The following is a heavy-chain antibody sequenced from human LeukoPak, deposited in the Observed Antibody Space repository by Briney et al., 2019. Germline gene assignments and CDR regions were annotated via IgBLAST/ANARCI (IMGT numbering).Heavy chain of an antibody. Sequence: ASVKVSCKVSGYTLTELSMHWVRQAPGKGLEWMGGFDPEDGETIYAQKFQGRVTMTEDTSTDTAYMELRSLRSEDTAVYYCATTSEGYCSGGSCYSGTGFEYWGQGTLVTVSS. CDR1: GYTLTELS. J-gene: IGHJ4*02. D-gene: IGHD2-15*01. V-gene: IGHV1-24*01. CDR3: ATTSEGYCSGGSCYSGTGFEY. CDR2: FDPEDGET.